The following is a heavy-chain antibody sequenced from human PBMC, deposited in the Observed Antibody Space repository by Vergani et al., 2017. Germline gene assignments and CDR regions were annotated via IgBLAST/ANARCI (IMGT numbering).Heavy chain of an antibody. J-gene: IGHJ5*02. CDR2: IYSTGST. CDR1: GDSISSGVYY. Sequence: QVQLQESGPGLVKPSQTLSLTCSVSGDSISSGVYYWNWIRQHPGKGLEWIGYIYSTGSTHHNPSLRRRINMSVDTSKNQFSLKLSSVTAADTAVYYCARVVLRITMVRGAMKFDPWGQGTLVTVSS. V-gene: IGHV4-31*03. D-gene: IGHD3-10*01. CDR3: ARVVLRITMVRGAMKFDP.